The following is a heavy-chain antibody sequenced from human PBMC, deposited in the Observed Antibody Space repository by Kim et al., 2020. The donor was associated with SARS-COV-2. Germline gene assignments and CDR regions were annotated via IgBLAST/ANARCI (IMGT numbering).Heavy chain of an antibody. CDR1: GGTFSNYG. V-gene: IGHV1-69*13. CDR2: IFPVFGTP. CDR3: ARDTQVVGATWYKYALDV. D-gene: IGHD2-15*01. Sequence: SVKVSCKASGGTFSNYGVSWVRQAPGQGLEWMGGIFPVFGTPTYARKFQGRVTITADESTNTAFIELNSLRYEDTAVYYCARDTQVVGATWYKYALDVWGQGSTVIVSS. J-gene: IGHJ6*02.